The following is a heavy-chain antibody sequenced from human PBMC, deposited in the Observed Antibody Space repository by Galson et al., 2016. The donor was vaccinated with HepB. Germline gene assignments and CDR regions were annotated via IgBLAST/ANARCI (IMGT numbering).Heavy chain of an antibody. CDR2: INTDGSST. V-gene: IGHV3-74*01. CDR3: ATSNSYGYVH. D-gene: IGHD5-18*01. Sequence: SLRLSCAASGFPFSKYWMHWARQAPGKGLVWVSRINTDGSSTTYPDSVKGRFTISRDNLKNTVHLQMDSLRAEDTALYYCATSNSYGYVHWGQGALVTVSS. CDR1: GFPFSKYW. J-gene: IGHJ4*02.